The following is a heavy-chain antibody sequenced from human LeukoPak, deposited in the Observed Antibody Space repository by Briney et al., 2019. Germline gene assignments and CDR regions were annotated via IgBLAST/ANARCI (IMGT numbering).Heavy chain of an antibody. J-gene: IGHJ3*02. CDR1: GYTFTGYY. CDR2: INPNSGGT. CDR3: ARDQGGYSGYTLDAFDI. D-gene: IGHD5-12*01. V-gene: IGHV1-2*02. Sequence: GASVKVSCKASGYTFTGYYMHWVRQAPGQGLEWMGWINPNSGGTNYAQKFQGRVTMTRDTSISTAYMELSRLRSDDTAVYYCARDQGGYSGYTLDAFDIWGQGTMVTVSS.